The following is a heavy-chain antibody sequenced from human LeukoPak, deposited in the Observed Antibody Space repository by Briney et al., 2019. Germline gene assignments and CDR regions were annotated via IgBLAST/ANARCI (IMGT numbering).Heavy chain of an antibody. D-gene: IGHD2-15*01. CDR2: ISYDGSNK. V-gene: IGHV3-30-3*01. Sequence: PGGSLRLSCAASGFTFSSYAMHWVRQAPGKGLEWVAVISYDGSNKYYADSVKGRFTISRDNSKNTLYLQMNSLRAEDTAVYYCARDATPWYYYGMDVWGQGTTVTVSS. J-gene: IGHJ6*02. CDR1: GFTFSSYA. CDR3: ARDATPWYYYGMDV.